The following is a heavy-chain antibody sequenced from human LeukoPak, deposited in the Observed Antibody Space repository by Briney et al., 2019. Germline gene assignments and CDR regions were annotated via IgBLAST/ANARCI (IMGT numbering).Heavy chain of an antibody. CDR3: AREAVGQCPCYFDL. Sequence: GGSLRLSCAASGFTFSSYDMHWVRQATGKGLEWVSAIGTAGDTYYPGSVKGRFTISGENAKNSLYLQMNSLRAGDTAVYYCAREAVGQCPCYFDLWGRGTLVTVSS. D-gene: IGHD3-16*01. J-gene: IGHJ2*01. CDR1: GFTFSSYD. CDR2: IGTAGDT. V-gene: IGHV3-13*01.